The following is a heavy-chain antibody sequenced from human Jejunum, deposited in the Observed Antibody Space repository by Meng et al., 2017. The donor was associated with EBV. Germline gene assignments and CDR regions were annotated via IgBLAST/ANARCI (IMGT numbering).Heavy chain of an antibody. J-gene: IGHJ4*02. V-gene: IGHV3-15*01. Sequence: GQRVGVGEGLVKPGDSLTLSCVVSGLSFTNAWINWVRQTPGKRLEWVGLIKGKAGGGTTHYADSVKGRFTISRDNSKNTLYLQMNSLRAEDTAVYYCTKDVGVVLFDYWGQGTLVTVSS. CDR2: IKGKAGGGTT. D-gene: IGHD2-8*01. CDR3: TKDVGVVLFDY. CDR1: GLSFTNAW.